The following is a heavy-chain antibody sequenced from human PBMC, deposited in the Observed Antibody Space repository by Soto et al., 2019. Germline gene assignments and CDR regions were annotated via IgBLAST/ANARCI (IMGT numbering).Heavy chain of an antibody. Sequence: QVQLQESGPGLVKPSQTLSLTCTVSGGSISSGDYYWSWIRQPPGKGLEWIGYIYYSGSTYYNPSLKSRVTISVDTSKNQSSLKLSSVTAADTAVYYCARASFDYYDSSGYMRNDAFDIWGQGTMVTVSS. V-gene: IGHV4-30-4*01. CDR1: GGSISSGDYY. D-gene: IGHD3-22*01. J-gene: IGHJ3*02. CDR3: ARASFDYYDSSGYMRNDAFDI. CDR2: IYYSGST.